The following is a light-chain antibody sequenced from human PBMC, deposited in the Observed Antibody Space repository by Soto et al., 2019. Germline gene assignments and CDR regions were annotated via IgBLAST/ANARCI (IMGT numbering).Light chain of an antibody. J-gene: IGKJ1*01. CDR2: ETS. CDR3: QQYGSSPGT. V-gene: IGKV3-20*01. CDR1: QSVRDSH. Sequence: EIVLTQSPGTLSLSPGERATLSCRASQSVRDSHPAWYQQKPGQAPSLLIYETSSRATGIPDRFRGSGSGTEFALTITRVEPEDVAMYFCQQYGSSPGTFGQGTKVDIK.